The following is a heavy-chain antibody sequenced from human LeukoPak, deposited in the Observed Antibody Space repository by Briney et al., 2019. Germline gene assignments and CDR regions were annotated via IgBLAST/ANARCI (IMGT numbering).Heavy chain of an antibody. V-gene: IGHV4-39*01. CDR2: IYYSGST. CDR3: ARGDTAMLSHFDY. J-gene: IGHJ4*02. D-gene: IGHD5-18*01. CDR1: GGSISSSSYY. Sequence: SETLSLTCTVSGGSISSSSYYWGWIRQPPGKGLEWIGSIYYSGSTYYNPSLKSRVTISVDTSKNQFSLKLSSVTAADTAVYYCARGDTAMLSHFDYWGQGTLVTVSS.